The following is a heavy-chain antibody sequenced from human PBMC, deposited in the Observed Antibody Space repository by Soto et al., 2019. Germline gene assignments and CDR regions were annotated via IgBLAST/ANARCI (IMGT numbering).Heavy chain of an antibody. Sequence: SETLSLTCAVYGGSFSGYYWSWIRQPPGKGLEWIGEINHSGSTNYNPSLKSRVTISVDTSKNQFSLKLSSVTAADTAVYYCAGTMESYYDFWRAFDYWGQGTLVTVSS. CDR2: INHSGST. D-gene: IGHD3-3*01. V-gene: IGHV4-34*01. CDR3: AGTMESYYDFWRAFDY. J-gene: IGHJ4*02. CDR1: GGSFSGYY.